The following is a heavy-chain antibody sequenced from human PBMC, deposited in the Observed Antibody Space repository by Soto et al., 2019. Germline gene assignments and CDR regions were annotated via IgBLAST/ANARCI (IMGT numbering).Heavy chain of an antibody. CDR1: GFTFSSYA. CDR3: AKDEYWESHFYYFMDL. CDR2: ISHDGNVN. J-gene: IGHJ6*03. V-gene: IGHV3-30*18. D-gene: IGHD2-8*02. Sequence: PGGSLRLSCEASGFTFSSYAMHWVRQAPGKGLEWVAVISHDGNVNYYSESVKGRFTMSRDNSMDTLYLQMDSLRTEDTAVYFCAKDEYWESHFYYFMDLWGKGTPVTVSS.